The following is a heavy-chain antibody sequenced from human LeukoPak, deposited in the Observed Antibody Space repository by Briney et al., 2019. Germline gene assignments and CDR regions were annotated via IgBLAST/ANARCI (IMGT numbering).Heavy chain of an antibody. J-gene: IGHJ4*02. V-gene: IGHV1-69*13. CDR2: IIPIFGTA. CDR1: GGTFSSYA. D-gene: IGHD5-18*01. CDR3: ARPDEDRGYSYGYNY. Sequence: SVKVSCKASGGTFSSYAISWVRQAPGQGLEWMGGIIPIFGTANYAQKFQGRVTITADESTSTAYMELSSLRSENTAVYYCARPDEDRGYSYGYNYWGQGTLVTVSS.